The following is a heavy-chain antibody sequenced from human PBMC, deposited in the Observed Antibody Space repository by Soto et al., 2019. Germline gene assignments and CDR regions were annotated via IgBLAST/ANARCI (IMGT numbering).Heavy chain of an antibody. CDR2: ISAYNGNT. CDR1: GYTFTSYG. J-gene: IGHJ4*02. CDR3: ARDLHGDPYY. D-gene: IGHD4-17*01. V-gene: IGHV1-18*01. Sequence: QVQLVQSGAEVKKPGASVKVSCKASGYTFTSYGISWVREAPGEGLEWMGWISAYNGNTNYAQKLQGRVTMTTDTSTSTGYMEVRCLSFDDTAVYYWARDLHGDPYYGGQGTLVTVSS.